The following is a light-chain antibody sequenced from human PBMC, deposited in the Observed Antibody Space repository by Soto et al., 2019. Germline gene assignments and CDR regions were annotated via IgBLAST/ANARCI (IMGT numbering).Light chain of an antibody. CDR3: QQYNSVSLLT. V-gene: IGKV1-5*03. CDR2: KAS. Sequence: DIQMTQSPSTLSASVGDRVTITCRASQSISNWLAWYQQKPGKAPKLLIYKASSLESGVPSRFSGSASGTEFTLAISSLQPDDFATYYCQQYNSVSLLTFGGGTKVDIK. J-gene: IGKJ4*01. CDR1: QSISNW.